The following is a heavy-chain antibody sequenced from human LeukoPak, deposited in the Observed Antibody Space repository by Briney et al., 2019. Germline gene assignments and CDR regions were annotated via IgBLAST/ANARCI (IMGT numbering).Heavy chain of an antibody. J-gene: IGHJ2*01. D-gene: IGHD4/OR15-4a*01. CDR1: GGSISSYY. CDR3: ARAQVLRTYWYFDL. CDR2: IYYSGST. Sequence: PSETLSLTCTVSGGSISSYYWSWIRQPPGKGLEWIGYIYYSGSTNCNPSLKSRVTISVDTSKNQFSLKLSSVTAADTAVYYCARAQVLRTYWYFDLWGRGTLVPVSS. V-gene: IGHV4-59*01.